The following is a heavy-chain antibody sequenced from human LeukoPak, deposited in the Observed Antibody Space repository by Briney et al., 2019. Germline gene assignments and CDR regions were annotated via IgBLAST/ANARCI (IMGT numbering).Heavy chain of an antibody. J-gene: IGHJ6*02. V-gene: IGHV4-59*08. Sequence: PSETLSLTCTVSGGSISSYYWSWIRQPPGKGLEWIGYIYYSGSTNYNPSLKSRVTISVDTSKNQFSLKLSSVTAADTAVYYCARHNIAAAANYDMDVWGQGTTVTVSS. D-gene: IGHD6-13*01. CDR2: IYYSGST. CDR1: GGSISSYY. CDR3: ARHNIAAAANYDMDV.